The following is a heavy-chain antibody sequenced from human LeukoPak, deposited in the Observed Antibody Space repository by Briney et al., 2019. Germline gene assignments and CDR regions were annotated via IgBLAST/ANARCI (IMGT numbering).Heavy chain of an antibody. V-gene: IGHV3-66*01. J-gene: IGHJ6*02. CDR1: GFTVSSNY. D-gene: IGHD5-24*01. CDR2: IYSGGST. Sequence: GGSLRLSCAASGFTVSSNYMSWVRHTPGKGLEWVSLIYSGGSTYYSDSVKGRFTISRDNSKNTLYPQVNSLRAEDTAVYYCASRDKGYYYGMDVWGQGTTVTVSS. CDR3: ASRDKGYYYGMDV.